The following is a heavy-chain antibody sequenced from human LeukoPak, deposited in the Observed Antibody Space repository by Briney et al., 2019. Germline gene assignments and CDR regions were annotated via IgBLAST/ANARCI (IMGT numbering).Heavy chain of an antibody. D-gene: IGHD3-9*01. Sequence: GASVKVSCKASGYTFTSYGISWVRQAPGQGLEWMGWISAYNGNTNYAQKLQGRVTMTTDTSTSTAYMELRSLRSDDTAVYYCARDYDILTGPQKGMDPWGQGTLVTVSS. J-gene: IGHJ5*02. CDR1: GYTFTSYG. CDR2: ISAYNGNT. V-gene: IGHV1-18*01. CDR3: ARDYDILTGPQKGMDP.